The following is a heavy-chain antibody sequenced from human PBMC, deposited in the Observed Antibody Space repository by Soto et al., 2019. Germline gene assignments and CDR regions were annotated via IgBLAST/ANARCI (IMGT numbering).Heavy chain of an antibody. CDR2: IDLDIGDT. J-gene: IGHJ4*02. CDR3: GLEPTGTGGFDY. CDR1: GHTFTGHH. Sequence: QVQMVQSGAEVKKPGASVKVSCKASGHTFTGHHMHWVRQAPGQGLEWMGLIDLDIGDTNYAQKFQGRITSTSDTSITTAYMELRGLRSDDTAVYYCGLEPTGTGGFDYWGQGTLVTVS. D-gene: IGHD7-27*01. V-gene: IGHV1-2*02.